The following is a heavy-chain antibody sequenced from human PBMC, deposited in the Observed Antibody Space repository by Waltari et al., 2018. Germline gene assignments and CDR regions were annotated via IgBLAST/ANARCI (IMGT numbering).Heavy chain of an antibody. Sequence: EVQLVESGGGLVQPGGSLRPPCGAFGFTFSRYWMSWVRQTPGKGLEWVANINYDGSQKYYVDSVKGRFTISRDNAKNSVYLQMNSLRVEDMAVYYCAKSRGFEYWGQGTLITVSS. CDR3: AKSRGFEY. V-gene: IGHV3-7*01. D-gene: IGHD2-2*01. J-gene: IGHJ4*02. CDR1: GFTFSRYW. CDR2: INYDGSQK.